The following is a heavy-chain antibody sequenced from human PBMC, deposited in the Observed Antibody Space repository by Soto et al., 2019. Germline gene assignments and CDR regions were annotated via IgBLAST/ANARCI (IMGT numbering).Heavy chain of an antibody. J-gene: IGHJ6*02. Sequence: PSETLSLTCTVSGGSISSGGYYWSWIRQHPGKGLEWIGYIYNSGSTYYNPSLKSRVTISVDTSKNQFSLKLSSVAAADTAVYYCARDRKTHQARLVLGYGMDVWGQGTTVTVSS. CDR2: IYNSGST. V-gene: IGHV4-31*03. CDR1: GGSISSGGYY. D-gene: IGHD6-19*01. CDR3: ARDRKTHQARLVLGYGMDV.